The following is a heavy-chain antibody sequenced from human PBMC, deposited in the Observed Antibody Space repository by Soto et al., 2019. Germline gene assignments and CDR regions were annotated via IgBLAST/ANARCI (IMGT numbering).Heavy chain of an antibody. CDR3: ARDLGSGWLLGAVDI. V-gene: IGHV4-4*07. CDR1: GGSISRYY. CDR2: IYTSGST. J-gene: IGHJ3*02. D-gene: IGHD6-19*01. Sequence: PSETLSLTCTVSGGSISRYYWSWIRQPAGKGLEWIGRIYTSGSTNYNPSLKSRVTMSVDTSKNQFSLKLSSVTAADPAVYYCARDLGSGWLLGAVDIWGQGTMVTVS.